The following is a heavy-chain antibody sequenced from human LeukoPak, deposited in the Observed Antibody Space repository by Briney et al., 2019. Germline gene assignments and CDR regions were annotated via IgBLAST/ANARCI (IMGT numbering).Heavy chain of an antibody. Sequence: PSGTLSLTCAVSGGSISSRNWWSWARQPPGKGLEWIGEIYHSGSTNYNPSLKSRVTISVDKSKNQFSLKLSSVTAADTAVYYCALSGSLGSYYYYGMDVWGQGTTVTVSS. CDR1: GGSISSRNW. D-gene: IGHD3-3*01. CDR3: ALSGSLGSYYYYGMDV. CDR2: IYHSGST. V-gene: IGHV4-4*02. J-gene: IGHJ6*02.